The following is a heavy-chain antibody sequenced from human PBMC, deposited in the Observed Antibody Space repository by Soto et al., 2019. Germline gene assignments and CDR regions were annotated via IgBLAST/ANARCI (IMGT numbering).Heavy chain of an antibody. V-gene: IGHV4-61*01. CDR3: AREQWLMNYYYYGMDV. J-gene: IGHJ6*02. D-gene: IGHD3-22*01. Sequence: SETLSLTCTVSGGSISSSSYYWGWIRQPPGKGLEWIGYIYYSGSTNYNPSLKSRVTISVDTSKNQFSLKLSSVTAADTAVYYCAREQWLMNYYYYGMDVWGQGTTVTVSS. CDR1: GGSISSSSYY. CDR2: IYYSGST.